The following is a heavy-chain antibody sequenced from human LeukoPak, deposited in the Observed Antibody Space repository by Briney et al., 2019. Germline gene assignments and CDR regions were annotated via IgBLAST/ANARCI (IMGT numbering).Heavy chain of an antibody. D-gene: IGHD1-26*01. CDR3: ARDLSFGSLDF. CDR1: GFTLSSHG. J-gene: IGHJ4*02. V-gene: IGHV3-33*01. Sequence: PGGSLRLSCAASGFTLSSHGMRWVRQAPGQGLEWVAGMWYDGSKEDYADSVKGRFTISRDMSKNTLNLQMNSLRVEDTAMFYCARDLSFGSLDFRGQGTLVTVSS. CDR2: MWYDGSKE.